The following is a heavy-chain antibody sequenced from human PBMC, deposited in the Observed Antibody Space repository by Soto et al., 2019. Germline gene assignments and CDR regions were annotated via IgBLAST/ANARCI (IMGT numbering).Heavy chain of an antibody. Sequence: SQTLSLTCAISGDSVSSNSAAWSWIRQSPSRGLEWLGRTYYRSKWYYDYAVSVKSRISINPDTSKNQFSLQLDSLTAADTAVYYCARVREPLTGGPWFDPWGQGTLVTVSS. CDR2: TYYRSKWYY. V-gene: IGHV6-1*01. CDR1: GDSVSSNSAA. D-gene: IGHD1-26*01. CDR3: ARVREPLTGGPWFDP. J-gene: IGHJ5*02.